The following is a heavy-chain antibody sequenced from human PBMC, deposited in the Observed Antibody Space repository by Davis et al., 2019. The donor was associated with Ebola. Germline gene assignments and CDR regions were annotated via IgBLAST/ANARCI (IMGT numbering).Heavy chain of an antibody. Sequence: GESLKTPCAAPGFTFSSHGLHRVRQAPGKGLEWVAVLWYDGCNNYYADSVKGRFTISRDNSKNPLYLQMNSLRAEDTAVFYCAKDYFDYWGQGTLVTVSS. CDR1: GFTFSSHG. V-gene: IGHV3-30*02. J-gene: IGHJ4*02. CDR2: LWYDGCNN. CDR3: AKDYFDY.